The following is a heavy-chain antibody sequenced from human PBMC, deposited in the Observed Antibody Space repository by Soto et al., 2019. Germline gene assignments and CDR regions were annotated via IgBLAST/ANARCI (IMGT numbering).Heavy chain of an antibody. J-gene: IGHJ4*02. D-gene: IGHD1-7*01. CDR1: GYTFTTYA. Sequence: GASVKVSCKASGYTFTTYAIHWVRQAPGQRLEWMGWINTGNGNTKYSQKFQGRVTLSADESTTTAYMEVSSLRSEDTAVYYCARDRTGTTLGYFDYWGQGTRVTVSS. V-gene: IGHV1-3*04. CDR2: INTGNGNT. CDR3: ARDRTGTTLGYFDY.